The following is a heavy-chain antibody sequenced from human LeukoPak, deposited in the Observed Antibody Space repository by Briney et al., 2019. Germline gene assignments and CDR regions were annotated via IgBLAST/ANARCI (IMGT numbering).Heavy chain of an antibody. Sequence: PGGSLRLSCAASGFTFSSYSMNWVRQAPGKGLEWVSYSSSSSATIYYADSVKGRFTISRDNAENSLYLQMNSLRDEDTAVYYCARDPYSGGYGAYYYYYMDVWGKGTTVTVSS. CDR3: ARDPYSGGYGAYYYYYMDV. CDR1: GFTFSSYS. CDR2: SSSSSATI. D-gene: IGHD6-19*01. V-gene: IGHV3-48*02. J-gene: IGHJ6*03.